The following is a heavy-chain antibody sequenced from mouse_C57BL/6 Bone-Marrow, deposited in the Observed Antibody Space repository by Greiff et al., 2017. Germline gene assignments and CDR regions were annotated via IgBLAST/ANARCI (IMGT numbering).Heavy chain of an antibody. D-gene: IGHD2-3*01. Sequence: QVHVKQPGAELVKPGASVKLSCKASGYTFTSYWMPWVKQRPGQGLEWIGDIDPGSGCTNYNEKFKSKATLTVDTSSSTAYMQLSSLTSEDSAVFYCAKRWLLRGDYWGQGTTLTVSS. CDR3: AKRWLLRGDY. J-gene: IGHJ2*01. V-gene: IGHV1-55*01. CDR1: GYTFTSYW. CDR2: IDPGSGCT.